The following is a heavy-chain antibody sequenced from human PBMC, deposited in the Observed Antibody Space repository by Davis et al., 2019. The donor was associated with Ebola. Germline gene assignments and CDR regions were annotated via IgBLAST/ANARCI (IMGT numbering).Heavy chain of an antibody. CDR3: ARAVIVATASYYSYYYGMDV. J-gene: IGHJ6*02. V-gene: IGHV4-34*01. CDR1: GGSFSGYY. Sequence: MPSETLSLTCAVYGGSFSGYYWSWIRQPPGKGLEWIGSIYYSGSTYYNPSLKSRVTISVDTSKNQFSLKLSSVTAADTAVYYCARAVIVATASYYSYYYGMDVWGQGTTVTVSS. D-gene: IGHD2/OR15-2a*01. CDR2: IYYSGST.